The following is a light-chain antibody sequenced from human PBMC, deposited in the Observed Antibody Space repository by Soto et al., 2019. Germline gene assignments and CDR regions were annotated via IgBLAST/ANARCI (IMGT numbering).Light chain of an antibody. CDR2: KAS. Sequence: DIQMTQSPSTLSASVRDRVTITRRASQSISNSLAWYQQRPGKAPKLLIYKASSLETGVPSRFSGSGSGTEFTLTISSLQPDDFATYYCQQYNSDWNTFGQGTKVDIK. V-gene: IGKV1-5*03. J-gene: IGKJ2*01. CDR1: QSISNS. CDR3: QQYNSDWNT.